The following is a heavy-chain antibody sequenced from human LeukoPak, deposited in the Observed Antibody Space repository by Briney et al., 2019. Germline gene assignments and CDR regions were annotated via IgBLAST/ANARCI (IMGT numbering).Heavy chain of an antibody. CDR2: IILILGIA. J-gene: IGHJ4*02. D-gene: IGHD3-9*01. CDR1: GGTFSSYT. CDR3: ARVDILTGYFDY. V-gene: IGHV1-69*02. Sequence: ASVKVSCKASGGTFSSYTISWVRQAPGQGLEWMGRIILILGIANYAQKFQGRVTITADKSTSTAYMELSSLRSEDTAVYYCARVDILTGYFDYWGQGTLVTVSS.